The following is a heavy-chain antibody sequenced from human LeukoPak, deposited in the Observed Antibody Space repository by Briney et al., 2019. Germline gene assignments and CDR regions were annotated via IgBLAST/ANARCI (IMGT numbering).Heavy chain of an antibody. CDR1: GFTFSSYS. J-gene: IGHJ4*02. CDR2: ISSSSSYI. V-gene: IGHV3-21*01. Sequence: PGGSLRLSCAASGFTFSSYSMNWVRQAPGKGLEWVSSISSSSSYIYYADSVKGRFTISRDNAKNSLYLQMNSLRAEDTAVYYCARSPGGFGELLSLDYWGQGTLVTVSS. D-gene: IGHD3-10*01. CDR3: ARSPGGFGELLSLDY.